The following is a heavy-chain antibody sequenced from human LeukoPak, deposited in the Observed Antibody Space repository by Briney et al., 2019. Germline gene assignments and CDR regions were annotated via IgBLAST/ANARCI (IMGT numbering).Heavy chain of an antibody. CDR1: GYSISSGYY. V-gene: IGHV4-38-2*02. CDR3: ARSFGATVTTWEAFDI. CDR2: IYHSGST. Sequence: PSETLSLTCTVSGYSISSGYYWGWIRQPPGKGLEWIGSIYHSGSTYYNPSLKSRVTISVDTSKNQFSLKLSSVTAADTAVYYCARSFGATVTTWEAFDIWGQGTMVTVSS. D-gene: IGHD4-17*01. J-gene: IGHJ3*02.